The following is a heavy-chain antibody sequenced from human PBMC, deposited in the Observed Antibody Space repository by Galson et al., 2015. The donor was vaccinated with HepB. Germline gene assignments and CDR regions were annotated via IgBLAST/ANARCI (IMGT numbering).Heavy chain of an antibody. V-gene: IGHV5-51*03. CDR3: ARWGGGDAVGLDV. Sequence: QSGAEVKKPGESLKISCRGSGYSFNTHWIAWVRLMPGKGLEWMGIIYPDDSDTKYSPSFQGQVTISADKSIATAYLQWRTLQVSDTAMYYCARWGGGDAVGLDVWGQGTTVTVS. D-gene: IGHD3-10*01. CDR2: IYPDDSDT. CDR1: GYSFNTHW. J-gene: IGHJ6*02.